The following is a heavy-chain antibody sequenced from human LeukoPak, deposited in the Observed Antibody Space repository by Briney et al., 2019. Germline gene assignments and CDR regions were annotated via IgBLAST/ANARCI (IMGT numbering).Heavy chain of an antibody. V-gene: IGHV2-70*04. CDR3: ARTRVSSGSYYLDY. J-gene: IGHJ4*02. Sequence: ESGPTLVNPTQALTLTCTFSGFSLSTSGMRVSLIRQPPGKALEWLARIDWDDDKLYNTSMKTRLTISKDTSKNQVVLTMTNMDPVDTATYYCARTRVSSGSYYLDYWGQGTLVTVSS. CDR1: GFSLSTSGMR. D-gene: IGHD1-26*01. CDR2: IDWDDDK.